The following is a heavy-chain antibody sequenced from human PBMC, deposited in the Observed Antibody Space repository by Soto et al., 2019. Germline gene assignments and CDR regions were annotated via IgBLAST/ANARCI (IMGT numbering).Heavy chain of an antibody. D-gene: IGHD1-1*01. V-gene: IGHV4-61*01. J-gene: IGHJ4*02. CDR2: IYYSGSA. Sequence: SETLSLTCAVSGGSVSSRSYYWSWIRQPPGKGLEWIGYIYYSGSATYNPSLKGRVTISVDTSKNLFSLKLSSVTAADTAVYFCARERTGDPTFFDYWGPGTLVTVS. CDR1: GGSVSSRSYY. CDR3: ARERTGDPTFFDY.